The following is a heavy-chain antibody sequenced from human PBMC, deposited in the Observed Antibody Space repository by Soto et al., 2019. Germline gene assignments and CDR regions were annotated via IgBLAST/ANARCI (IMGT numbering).Heavy chain of an antibody. D-gene: IGHD6-6*01. V-gene: IGHV5-51*01. CDR3: SRRGRARSFFYYGLGV. CDR2: IYPGDADT. J-gene: IGHJ6*02. Sequence: PGESLKISCKGSGYSFTSYWIGWVRQMPGKGLEWMGIIYPGDADTRYRPSFQGQVSISADKSVIPPYLQWSSTKESDTAIYYWSRRGRARSFFYYGLGVWGQGTTVTVSS. CDR1: GYSFTSYW.